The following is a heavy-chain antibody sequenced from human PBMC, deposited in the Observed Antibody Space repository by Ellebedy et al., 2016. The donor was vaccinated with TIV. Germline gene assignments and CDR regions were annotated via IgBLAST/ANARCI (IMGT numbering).Heavy chain of an antibody. CDR1: GFTVSSNY. CDR2: IYTGGST. Sequence: GGSLRLSCAASGFTVSSNYMNWVRQAPGKGLEWVSVIYTGGSTYYADSVKGRFTISRDNSKNTLYLQMNSLRADDTAVYYCARVYSSSWYGYYYYGMDVWGQGTTVTVSS. D-gene: IGHD6-13*01. V-gene: IGHV3-53*01. CDR3: ARVYSSSWYGYYYYGMDV. J-gene: IGHJ6*02.